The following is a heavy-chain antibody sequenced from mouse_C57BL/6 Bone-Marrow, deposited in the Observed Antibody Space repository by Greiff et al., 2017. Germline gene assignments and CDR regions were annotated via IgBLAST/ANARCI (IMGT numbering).Heavy chain of an antibody. CDR3: ARPYYSNYWYFDV. J-gene: IGHJ1*03. D-gene: IGHD2-5*01. V-gene: IGHV1-55*01. Sequence: QVQLQQPGAELVKPGASVKMSCKASGYTFTSYWITWVKQRPGQGLAWIGDIYPGSGSTNYNEKFKGKATLTVDTSSSTAYMQLSSLTSEDSAVYYCARPYYSNYWYFDVWGTGTTVTVSS. CDR2: IYPGSGST. CDR1: GYTFTSYW.